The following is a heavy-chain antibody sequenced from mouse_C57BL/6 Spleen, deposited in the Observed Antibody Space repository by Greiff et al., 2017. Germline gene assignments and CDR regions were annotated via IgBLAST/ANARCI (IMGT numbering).Heavy chain of an antibody. Sequence: EVKVEESGPGLVKPSQSLSLTCSVTGYSITSGYYWNWIRQFPGNKLEWMGYRSYDGSNNYNPSLKNRISITRDTSKNQFFLKLNSVTTEDTATYYGARVRGLDPFDYWGQGTTLTVSS. D-gene: IGHD2-4*01. CDR1: GYSITSGYY. CDR2: RSYDGSN. CDR3: ARVRGLDPFDY. V-gene: IGHV3-6*01. J-gene: IGHJ2*01.